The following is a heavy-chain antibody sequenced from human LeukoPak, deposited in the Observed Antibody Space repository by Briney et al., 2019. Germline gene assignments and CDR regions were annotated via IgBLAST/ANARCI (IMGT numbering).Heavy chain of an antibody. CDR2: IYSGGTT. J-gene: IGHJ6*03. D-gene: IGHD2-2*01. Sequence: GGSLRLSCAASGFTVSSNYMSWVRQAPGKGLERVSVIYSGGTTYYADSVKGRFTISRDNSKNTLYLLMNSLRAEDTAVYYCARDATYCSGTSCYYYYYYMDIWGKGTTVTVSS. V-gene: IGHV3-66*02. CDR3: ARDATYCSGTSCYYYYYYMDI. CDR1: GFTVSSNY.